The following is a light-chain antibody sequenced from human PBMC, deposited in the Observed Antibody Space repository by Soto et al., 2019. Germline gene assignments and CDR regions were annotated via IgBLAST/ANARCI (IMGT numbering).Light chain of an antibody. Sequence: EIVMTQSPDTLSVSPGQSAALSCWASESINSNLAWYQQKPGQSPRLLIYGASTRATGVPARFSGSGSGTEFSLTISSLQSEDFAVYYCQQYHNWPPWTFGQGTKVAIK. CDR3: QQYHNWPPWT. CDR1: ESINSN. J-gene: IGKJ1*01. V-gene: IGKV3-15*01. CDR2: GAS.